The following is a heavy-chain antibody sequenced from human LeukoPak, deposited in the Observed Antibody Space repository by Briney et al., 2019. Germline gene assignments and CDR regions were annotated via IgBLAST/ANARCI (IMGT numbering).Heavy chain of an antibody. V-gene: IGHV1-46*03. CDR1: GYTFTSYY. J-gene: IGHJ4*02. CDR2: INPSGGST. CDR3: ARDGYSYGYAHFFDY. Sequence: ASVKVSCKASGYTFTSYYMHWVRQAPGQGLEWMGIINPSGGSTSYAQKFQGRVTMTRDTSTSTVYMEPSSLRSEDTAVYYCARDGYSYGYAHFFDYWGQGTLVTVSS. D-gene: IGHD5-18*01.